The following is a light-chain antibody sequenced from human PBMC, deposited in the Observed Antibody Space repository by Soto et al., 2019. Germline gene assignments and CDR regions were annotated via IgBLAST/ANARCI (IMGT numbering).Light chain of an antibody. CDR3: QQYNSYSWT. Sequence: DIQMTQSPSSLSASVGDRVTITCRASRSVSSYLNWYQQKPGKAPKLLIYAASSLQSGVPSRFSGSGSGTEFTLTISSLQPDDFATYYCQQYNSYSWTFGQGTKVEIK. J-gene: IGKJ1*01. CDR2: AAS. V-gene: IGKV1-39*01. CDR1: RSVSSY.